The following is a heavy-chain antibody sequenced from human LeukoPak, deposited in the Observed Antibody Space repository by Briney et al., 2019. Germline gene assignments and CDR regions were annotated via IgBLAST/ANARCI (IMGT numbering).Heavy chain of an antibody. CDR1: GYTFTAYY. V-gene: IGHV1-2*02. CDR3: ARVRCSGGSCYMSNWFDA. CDR2: INPNSGGT. Sequence: ASVKVSCKSSGYTFTAYYMHWVRQAPGQGLEWMGWINPNSGGTNYGEKFQGRVTMTRDTSLSSAYLELSSLRSDDTALYYCARVRCSGGSCYMSNWFDAGGQGTLVTVSS. J-gene: IGHJ5*02. D-gene: IGHD2-15*01.